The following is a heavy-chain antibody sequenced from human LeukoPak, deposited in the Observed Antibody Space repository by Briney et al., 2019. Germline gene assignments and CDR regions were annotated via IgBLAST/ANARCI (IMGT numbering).Heavy chain of an antibody. Sequence: GGSLRLSCAASGFTFSSYSMNWVRQAPGKGLEWVSSISSSSSYIYYADSVKGRFTISRDNAKNSLYLQMNSLRAEDTAVYYCAREFHDFWSGYAFDIWGQGTMVTVSS. CDR3: AREFHDFWSGYAFDI. V-gene: IGHV3-21*01. J-gene: IGHJ3*02. CDR2: ISSSSSYI. CDR1: GFTFSSYS. D-gene: IGHD3-3*01.